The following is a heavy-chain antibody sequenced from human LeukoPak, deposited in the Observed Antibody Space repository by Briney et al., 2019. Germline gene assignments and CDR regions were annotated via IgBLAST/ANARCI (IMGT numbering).Heavy chain of an antibody. CDR3: ATNPGSWGDF. V-gene: IGHV3-15*07. Sequence: GGSLRLSCAVSGLTFSNAWMNWVRQAPGKGLEWVAHIKSETNGGTADYAAAVEGRFTISRDDSKNTLYLQMNSLKIEDTAVYFCATNPGSWGDFWGQGSLVTVSS. D-gene: IGHD2-15*01. J-gene: IGHJ4*02. CDR1: GLTFSNAW. CDR2: IKSETNGGTA.